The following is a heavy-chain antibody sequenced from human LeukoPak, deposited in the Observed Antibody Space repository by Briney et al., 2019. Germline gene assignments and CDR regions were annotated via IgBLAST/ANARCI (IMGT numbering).Heavy chain of an antibody. D-gene: IGHD2-15*01. CDR2: IYYSGTT. CDR3: ARHVEYCGGGSCYTLQIDY. J-gene: IGHJ4*02. Sequence: PSETLSLTCTVSGGSISSYYWSWIRQPPGKGLEWIGYIYYSGTTNYNPSLKSRLTISVDTSKNQFSLRLSSVTAADTAVYYCARHVEYCGGGSCYTLQIDYWGQGTLVTVSS. CDR1: GGSISSYY. V-gene: IGHV4-59*08.